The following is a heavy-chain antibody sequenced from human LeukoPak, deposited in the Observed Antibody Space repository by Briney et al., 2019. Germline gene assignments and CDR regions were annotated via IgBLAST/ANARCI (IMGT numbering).Heavy chain of an antibody. D-gene: IGHD3-22*01. CDR3: ARMYYYDSSGYYYNLKADAFDI. Sequence: SETLSLTCTVSGGSIRTSSYYWSWIRQPRGKGLEWIGYIYYSGSTNYNPSLKSRVTISVDTSNNHFSLKLRSVTAADTAVYYCARMYYYDSSGYYYNLKADAFDIWGQGTMVTVSS. CDR2: IYYSGST. V-gene: IGHV4-61*03. J-gene: IGHJ3*02. CDR1: GGSIRTSSYY.